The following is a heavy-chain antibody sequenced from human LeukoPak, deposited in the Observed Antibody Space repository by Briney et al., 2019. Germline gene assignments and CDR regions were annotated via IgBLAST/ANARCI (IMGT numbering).Heavy chain of an antibody. V-gene: IGHV3-23*01. CDR2: ISGSGGST. CDR1: GFTLSSYA. D-gene: IGHD6-13*01. J-gene: IGHJ4*02. CDR3: AKDWLAAAGISPFDY. Sequence: GGSLRLSCAASGFTLSSYAMSWVRQAPGKGLEWVSAISGSGGSTYYADSVKGRFTISRDNSKNTLYLQMNSLRAEDTAVYYCAKDWLAAAGISPFDYWGQGTLVTVSS.